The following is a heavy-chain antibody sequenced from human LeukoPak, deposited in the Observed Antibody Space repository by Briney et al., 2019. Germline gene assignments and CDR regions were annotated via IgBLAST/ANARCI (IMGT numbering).Heavy chain of an antibody. D-gene: IGHD2-2*01. Sequence: GGSLRLSCAASGFTFSSYWMSWVRQAPGKGLEWVANIKRDGSEKYYVDSVKGRFTISRDNAKNSLYLQMNSLRAEDTAVYYCATGEYQAPFDYWGQGTLVTVSS. CDR2: IKRDGSEK. CDR3: ATGEYQAPFDY. J-gene: IGHJ4*02. V-gene: IGHV3-7*01. CDR1: GFTFSSYW.